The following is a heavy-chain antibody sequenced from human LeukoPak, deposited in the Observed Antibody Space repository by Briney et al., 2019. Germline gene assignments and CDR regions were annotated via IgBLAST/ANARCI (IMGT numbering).Heavy chain of an antibody. V-gene: IGHV3-48*01. J-gene: IGHJ4*02. Sequence: GGSLRLSCAASGFTFSSYSMNWVRQAPGKGLEWVSYISSSSSTIYYADSVKGRFTISRDNSKNTLYLQMNSLRAEDTAVYYCAKGMSSGSYYNDKYYFDYWGQGTLVTVSS. CDR3: AKGMSSGSYYNDKYYFDY. D-gene: IGHD3-10*01. CDR1: GFTFSSYS. CDR2: ISSSSSTI.